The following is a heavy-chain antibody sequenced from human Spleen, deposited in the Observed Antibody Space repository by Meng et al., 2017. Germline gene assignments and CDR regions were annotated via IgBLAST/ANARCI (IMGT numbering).Heavy chain of an antibody. CDR3: SGHVDY. Sequence: GESLKISCEASEFTVSSNEMSWVRQAPGKGLEWIGRMKSNVDGGTVDYAAAVKGRFFISRDDSENTFYLQMNSLKTEDTAVYYCSGHVDYWGQGTLVTVSS. J-gene: IGHJ4*02. CDR1: EFTVSSNE. CDR2: MKSNVDGGTV. V-gene: IGHV3-15*01.